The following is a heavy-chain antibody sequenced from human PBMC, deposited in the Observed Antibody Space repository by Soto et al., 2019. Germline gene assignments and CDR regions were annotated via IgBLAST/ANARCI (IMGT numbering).Heavy chain of an antibody. CDR1: GGSISSSNW. CDR2: IYHSGST. CDR3: ARARSGDGYNRY. V-gene: IGHV4-4*02. J-gene: IGHJ4*02. Sequence: SETLSLTCAVSGGSISSSNWWSWVRQPPGKGLEWIGEIYHSGSTSYNPSLKSRVTISVDKSKNQFSLKLSSVTAADTAVYYCARARSGDGYNRYWGQGTLVTVS. D-gene: IGHD5-12*01.